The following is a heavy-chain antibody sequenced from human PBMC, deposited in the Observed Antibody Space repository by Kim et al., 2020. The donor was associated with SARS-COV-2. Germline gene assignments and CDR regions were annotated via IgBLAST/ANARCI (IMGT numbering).Heavy chain of an antibody. CDR1: GFTFGSAH. J-gene: IGHJ4*02. Sequence: GGSLRLSCAGSGFTFGSAHMHWVRQAPGKGLEWVALISADESNKDYVDSVKDRFTVSRDNSQNTLFLQIDSLRAEDTAVYYCAREGHSSGRAGTFDYWGQGTLVTVSS. D-gene: IGHD6-19*01. CDR3: AREGHSSGRAGTFDY. CDR2: ISADESNK. V-gene: IGHV3-30*03.